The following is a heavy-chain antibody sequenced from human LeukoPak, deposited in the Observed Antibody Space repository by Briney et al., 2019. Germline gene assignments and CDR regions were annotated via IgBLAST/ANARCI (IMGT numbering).Heavy chain of an antibody. CDR3: ARRAVYGRTFDI. CDR1: GYSFTNYW. V-gene: IGHV5-51*01. J-gene: IGHJ3*02. CDR2: IYPGDSNT. D-gene: IGHD5/OR15-5a*01. Sequence: GESLKISCKGSGYSFTNYWIGWVRQMSGKGLEWMGIIYPGDSNTRYSPSFKGQVTISANKSISTAYLQWSSLKASDTAMFYCARRAVYGRTFDIWGQGTMVTVSS.